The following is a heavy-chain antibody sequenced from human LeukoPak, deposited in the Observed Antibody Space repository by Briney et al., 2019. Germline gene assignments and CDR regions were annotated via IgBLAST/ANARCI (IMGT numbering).Heavy chain of an antibody. Sequence: PSETLSLTCTVSGGSVSSDSYHWSWIRQPPGKGLEWIGHISYSGTTNYNPSLRSRVIISIDISQNQFSLRLSSVTAADTAVYYCAGAPNPTFFDYWGQGPLATVSS. CDR1: GGSVSSDSYH. CDR3: AGAPNPTFFDY. CDR2: ISYSGTT. V-gene: IGHV4-61*01. J-gene: IGHJ4*02.